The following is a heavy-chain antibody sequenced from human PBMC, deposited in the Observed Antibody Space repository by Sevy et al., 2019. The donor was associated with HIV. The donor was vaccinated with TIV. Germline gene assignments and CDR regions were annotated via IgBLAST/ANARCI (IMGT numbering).Heavy chain of an antibody. Sequence: SETLSLTCAVSGYSISSGYYWGWIRQPPGKGLEWIGSIYHSGSTYYNPSLKSRVTISVDTSKNQFSLKLSSVTAADTAVYYCGLVPDATPYNWFDPWGQGTLVTVSS. CDR1: GYSISSGYY. D-gene: IGHD2-2*01. V-gene: IGHV4-38-2*01. CDR2: IYHSGST. J-gene: IGHJ5*02. CDR3: GLVPDATPYNWFDP.